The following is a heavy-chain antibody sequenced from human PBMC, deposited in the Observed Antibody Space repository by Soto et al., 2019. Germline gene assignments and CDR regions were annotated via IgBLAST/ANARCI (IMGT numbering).Heavy chain of an antibody. CDR2: MNPNTGNS. J-gene: IGHJ4*02. CDR1: GHTFTSYD. V-gene: IGHV1-8*01. CDR3: ARRAETNGWNGFGTDKYYFDF. D-gene: IGHD1-1*01. Sequence: GASVKVSCKASGHTFTSYDIYWVRQATGQGLEWMGWMNPNTGNSGYAQKFQGRVTVTSDTSINTVYMELSSLRSEDTAVYYCARRAETNGWNGFGTDKYYFDFWGQGTLVTVS.